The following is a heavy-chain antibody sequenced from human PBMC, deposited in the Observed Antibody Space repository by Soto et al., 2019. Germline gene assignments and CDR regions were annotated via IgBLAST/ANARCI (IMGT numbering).Heavy chain of an antibody. V-gene: IGHV4-59*01. J-gene: IGHJ4*02. CDR2: IYYSGST. D-gene: IGHD3-10*01. CDR3: AGGPTWYYYAA. CDR1: GGSIISYY. Sequence: SETLPLTCTVSGGSIISYYWSWIRQPPGKGLEWIGYIYYSGSTNYNPSLKSRVTISVDTSKNQFSLKLSSVTAADTAVYYCAGGPTWYYYAAGGQGTLVTVSS.